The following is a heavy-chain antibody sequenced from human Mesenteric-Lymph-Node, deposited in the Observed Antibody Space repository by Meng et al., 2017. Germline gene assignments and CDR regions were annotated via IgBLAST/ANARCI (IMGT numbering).Heavy chain of an antibody. J-gene: IGHJ5*02. D-gene: IGHD6-19*01. CDR2: ISSDGIAT. V-gene: IGHV3-74*01. Sequence: ETLSLTCAASGFTFSNYLMHWVRQAPGEGLVWVARISSDGIATTYADSVKGRFTISRDNAKNTLYLQMNSLRAEDTAVYYCARLTVVAGKTPWGQGLLVTVSS. CDR3: ARLTVVAGKTP. CDR1: GFTFSNYL.